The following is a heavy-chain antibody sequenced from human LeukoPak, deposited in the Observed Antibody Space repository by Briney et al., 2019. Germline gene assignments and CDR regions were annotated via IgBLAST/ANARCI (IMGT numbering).Heavy chain of an antibody. CDR2: ISRGDSTI. D-gene: IGHD5-24*01. CDR3: AGDGYKNYIDY. CDR1: GFTFSDYY. V-gene: IGHV3-11*04. Sequence: GGSLRLSCAASGFTFSDYYMSWIRQAPGKGLEWVSYISRGDSTIYYADSVKGRFTISRDNAKNSLYLQMSSLRAEDTAVYYCAGDGYKNYIDYWGQGTLVTVSS. J-gene: IGHJ4*02.